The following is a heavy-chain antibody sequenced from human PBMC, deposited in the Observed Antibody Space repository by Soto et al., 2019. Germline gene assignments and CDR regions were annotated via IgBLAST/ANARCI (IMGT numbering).Heavy chain of an antibody. Sequence: QITLKESGPTLVKPTQTLTLTCTFSGFSLSTSGVGVGWIRQPPGKALEWLALIYWDDDKLYSPSQKSRLTITKDPSKNQVVLTMTKMAPVATATYYCVHQLHSNRGVWGQGTTVTVSS. CDR3: VHQLHSNRGV. D-gene: IGHD6-13*01. V-gene: IGHV2-5*02. CDR2: IYWDDDK. CDR1: GFSLSTSGVG. J-gene: IGHJ6*02.